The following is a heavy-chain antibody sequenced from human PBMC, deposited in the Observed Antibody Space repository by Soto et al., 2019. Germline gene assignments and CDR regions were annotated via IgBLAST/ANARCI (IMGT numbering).Heavy chain of an antibody. Sequence: EVQLVESGGGLVKPGGSLRLSCAASGFTFSSYSMNWVRQAPGKGLEWVSSISSSSSYIYYADSVKGRFTISRDNAKXXXXXXXNSLRAEDTAVYYCARDLNTYYDFWSGYYDYWGQGTLVTVSS. CDR2: ISSSSSYI. CDR1: GFTFSSYS. V-gene: IGHV3-21*01. J-gene: IGHJ4*02. CDR3: ARDLNTYYDFWSGYYDY. D-gene: IGHD3-3*01.